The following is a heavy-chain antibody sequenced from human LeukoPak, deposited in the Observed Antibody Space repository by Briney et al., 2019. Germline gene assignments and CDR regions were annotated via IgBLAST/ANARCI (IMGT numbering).Heavy chain of an antibody. CDR3: AATLRYFDSFDY. D-gene: IGHD3-9*01. J-gene: IGHJ4*02. CDR1: GYTFTGYY. V-gene: IGHV1-2*02. Sequence: ASVDVSCKASGYTFTGYYMHWVRQAPGQGLEWMGWINPNSGGTIYAQKFQGRVTMTRDTSISTAYMELSRLRSEDTAVYYCAATLRYFDSFDYWGQGTLVTVSS. CDR2: INPNSGGT.